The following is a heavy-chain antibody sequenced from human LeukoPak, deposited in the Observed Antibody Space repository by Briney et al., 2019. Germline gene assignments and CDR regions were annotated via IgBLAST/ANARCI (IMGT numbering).Heavy chain of an antibody. D-gene: IGHD4-11*01. CDR2: ISGSGGST. J-gene: IGHJ4*02. V-gene: IGHV3-23*01. CDR3: AKGSYSNHYLDY. CDR1: GFTFSSYA. Sequence: GGSLRLSCAASGFTFSSYAMSWVRQAPGKGLEWVSAISGSGGSTYYADSVKGRFTISRDNSKNTLYLQMNSLRAEDTAVDYCAKGSYSNHYLDYWGQGTLVTVSS.